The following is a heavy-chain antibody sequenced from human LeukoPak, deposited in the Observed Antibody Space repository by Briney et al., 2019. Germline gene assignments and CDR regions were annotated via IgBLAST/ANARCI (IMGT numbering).Heavy chain of an antibody. D-gene: IGHD6-13*01. Sequence: PSETLSLTCSVSGDSMTNYYWSWIRQPPGKGLEWIGEINHSGSTNYNPSLKSRVTISVDTSKNQFSLKLSSVTAADTAVYYCARSPGGSSWSKFDYWGQGTLVTVSS. V-gene: IGHV4-34*01. CDR2: INHSGST. J-gene: IGHJ4*02. CDR3: ARSPGGSSWSKFDY. CDR1: GDSMTNYY.